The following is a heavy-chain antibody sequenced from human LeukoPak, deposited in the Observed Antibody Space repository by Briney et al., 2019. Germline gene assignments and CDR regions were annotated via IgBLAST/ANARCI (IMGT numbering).Heavy chain of an antibody. D-gene: IGHD3-10*01. CDR3: ARQRSGSGPFDY. Sequence: SETLSLTCTVSGGSISSYYWSWIRQPPGKGLEWIGYIYTSGSTNYNPSLKSRVTIPVDTSKNQFSLKLSSVTAADTAVYYCARQRSGSGPFDYWGQGTLVTVSS. J-gene: IGHJ4*02. V-gene: IGHV4-4*09. CDR2: IYTSGST. CDR1: GGSISSYY.